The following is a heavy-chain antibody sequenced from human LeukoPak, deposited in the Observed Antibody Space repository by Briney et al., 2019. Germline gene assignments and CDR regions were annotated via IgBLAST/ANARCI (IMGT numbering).Heavy chain of an antibody. J-gene: IGHJ4*02. CDR3: AKGQGTTIGRFES. Sequence: GGSLRLSCAVSGFTVSGSAMDGVRQPSGKGLEGVGGIRSKTNSYATIYAASVKGRFTISRDDSKNTAYLQMNSLRGDDSALYYCAKGQGTTIGRFESWGQGTLVTVSS. V-gene: IGHV3-73*01. D-gene: IGHD3-22*01. CDR2: IRSKTNSYAT. CDR1: GFTVSGSA.